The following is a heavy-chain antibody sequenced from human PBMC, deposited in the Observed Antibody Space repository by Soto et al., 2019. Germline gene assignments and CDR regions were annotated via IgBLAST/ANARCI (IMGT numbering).Heavy chain of an antibody. D-gene: IGHD3-9*01. CDR1: GGSISSYY. Sequence: SETLSLTCTVSGGSISSYYWSWIRQPPGKGLEWIGYINYSGSTNYKPSLKSRVTISVDTSKNQFSLKLSSVTAADTAVYYCARGKRPYDILTGYYGNWFDPWGQGTLVTVSS. CDR3: ARGKRPYDILTGYYGNWFDP. J-gene: IGHJ5*02. V-gene: IGHV4-59*01. CDR2: INYSGST.